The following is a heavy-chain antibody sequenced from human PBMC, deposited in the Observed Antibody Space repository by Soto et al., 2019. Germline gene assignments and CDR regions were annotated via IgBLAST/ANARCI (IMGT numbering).Heavy chain of an antibody. V-gene: IGHV4-59*01. Sequence: PSETLSLTCTVSGGSISSYYWSWIRQPPGKGLEWIGYIYYSGSTNYNPSLKSRVTISVDTSKNQFSLKLSSVTAADTAVYYCARVGINVAVLIFDYWGQGTLVTSPQ. CDR2: IYYSGST. CDR3: ARVGINVAVLIFDY. D-gene: IGHD1-20*01. CDR1: GGSISSYY. J-gene: IGHJ4*02.